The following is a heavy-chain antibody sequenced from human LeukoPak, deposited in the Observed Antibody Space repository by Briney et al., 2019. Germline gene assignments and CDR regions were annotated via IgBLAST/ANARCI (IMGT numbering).Heavy chain of an antibody. D-gene: IGHD6-13*01. CDR1: GGSISSYY. Sequence: SQTLSLTCTVSGGSISSYYWRWILQPPGKGLEWIGYIYYSGSTNYNPSLKSRVTISVDTSKNQFSLKLSSVAAADSAVYYCARVIAAVDYYYYYMDVWGKGTTVTVSS. J-gene: IGHJ6*03. CDR3: ARVIAAVDYYYYYMDV. V-gene: IGHV4-59*01. CDR2: IYYSGST.